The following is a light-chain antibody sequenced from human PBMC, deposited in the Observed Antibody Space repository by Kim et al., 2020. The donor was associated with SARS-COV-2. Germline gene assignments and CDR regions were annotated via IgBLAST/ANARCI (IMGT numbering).Light chain of an antibody. CDR3: QAWDSSTWV. Sequence: VSPGQTASITCSGDKLGDKYACWYQQKPCQSPVLVIYQDSKRPSGIPERFSGSNSGNTATLTISGTQAMDEADYYCQAWDSSTWVFGGGTQLTVL. CDR1: KLGDKY. V-gene: IGLV3-1*01. CDR2: QDS. J-gene: IGLJ3*02.